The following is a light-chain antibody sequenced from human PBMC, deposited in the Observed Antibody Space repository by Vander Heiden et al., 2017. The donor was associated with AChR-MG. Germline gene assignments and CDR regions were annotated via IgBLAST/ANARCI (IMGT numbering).Light chain of an antibody. CDR1: QSVNSNY. CDR3: LQYAGSPRT. CDR2: GAF. V-gene: IGKV3-20*01. J-gene: IGKJ2*01. Sequence: EIVLTQSPGTLSLSPGERVTISCRASQSVNSNYLAWFQQKPGQVPRPLIYGAFRRATGIPDRFSGSGSGTDFTLTISRLEPEEFGVFYCLQYAGSPRTFGQGTRLEI.